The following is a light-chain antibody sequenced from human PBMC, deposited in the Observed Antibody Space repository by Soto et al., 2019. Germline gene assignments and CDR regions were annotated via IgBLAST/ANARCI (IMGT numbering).Light chain of an antibody. CDR2: DAS. CDR3: LHRMNWPLT. J-gene: IGKJ5*01. Sequence: EIVVTKSPATLSSIPGDRATLSCRASETVSSYLLWYQQKPGQDPRLLIYDASERATGIPARFSGSGSETDFTLTISSLEPEDFGVYYCLHRMNWPLTFGQGTRLEIK. V-gene: IGKV3-11*01. CDR1: ETVSSY.